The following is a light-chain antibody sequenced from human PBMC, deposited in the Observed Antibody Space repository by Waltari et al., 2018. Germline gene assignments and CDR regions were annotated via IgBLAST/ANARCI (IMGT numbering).Light chain of an antibody. CDR1: SRDVGGYNY. CDR3: SSSTSSSTWV. J-gene: IGLJ3*02. V-gene: IGLV2-14*01. Sequence: QSALTQPASVSGSPGQSTTLSCTGTSRDVGGYNYVSWYQQHPGKAPKLMIYDVSKRPSGVSNRFSGSKSGNTASLTISGLQAEDEADYYCSSSTSSSTWVFGGGTKLTVL. CDR2: DVS.